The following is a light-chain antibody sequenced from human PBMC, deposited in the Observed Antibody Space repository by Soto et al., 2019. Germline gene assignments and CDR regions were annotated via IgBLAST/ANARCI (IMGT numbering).Light chain of an antibody. CDR2: DVI. CDR3: SSYGGNNDVL. Sequence: QSALTQPPSASGSPGQSVTISCTGSSSDFGDYNYVSWYQQYPGKAPKLMIYDVIKRPSGVPDRFSGSKSGNTASLTVSGLQADDEADYYCSSYGGNNDVLFGGGTKLTVL. CDR1: SSDFGDYNY. V-gene: IGLV2-8*01. J-gene: IGLJ2*01.